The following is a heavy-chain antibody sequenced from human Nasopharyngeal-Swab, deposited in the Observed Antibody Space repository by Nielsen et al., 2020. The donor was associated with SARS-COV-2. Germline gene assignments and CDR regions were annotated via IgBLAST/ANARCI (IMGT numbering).Heavy chain of an antibody. V-gene: IGHV3-23*01. J-gene: IGHJ4*02. Sequence: GGSLRLSCAASGFTFTSYAMTWVRQAPGKGLEWVSSISGGGASENYADSVKGRFIISRDTSKNTVYLQMNTLRADDTALYFCTRGLTGHIVQWNPSPYWGQGTLVTVSS. CDR1: GFTFTSYA. CDR3: TRGLTGHIVQWNPSPY. D-gene: IGHD1-14*01. CDR2: ISGGGASE.